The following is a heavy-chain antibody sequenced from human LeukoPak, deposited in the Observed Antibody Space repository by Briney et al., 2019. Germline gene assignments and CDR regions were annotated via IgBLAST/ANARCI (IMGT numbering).Heavy chain of an antibody. V-gene: IGHV4-39*07. CDR3: ARGLPKPKYYYDSPWRGYFDY. CDR2: IYYSGST. CDR1: GGSISSSSYY. J-gene: IGHJ4*02. D-gene: IGHD3-22*01. Sequence: PSETLSLTCTVSGGSISSSSYYWGWLRQPPGKGLEWIGSIYYSGSTYYNPSLKSRVTISVDTSKNQFSLKLSSVTAADTAVYYCARGLPKPKYYYDSPWRGYFDYWGQGTLVTVSS.